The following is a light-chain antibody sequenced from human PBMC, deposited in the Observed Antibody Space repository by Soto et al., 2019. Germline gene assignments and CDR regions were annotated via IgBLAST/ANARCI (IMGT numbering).Light chain of an antibody. J-gene: IGKJ4*01. CDR3: QQDSSWPLT. CDR1: QSVDIN. V-gene: IGKV3-15*01. CDR2: GAS. Sequence: EIVLTQSPGTLSVSPGDRVTLSCRASQSVDINLAWYQQRAGQAPRLLVYGASIRATDVPATFSGSGSGTEFTLSISSLQSEHLGVYYCQQDSSWPLTFGGGTKVDI.